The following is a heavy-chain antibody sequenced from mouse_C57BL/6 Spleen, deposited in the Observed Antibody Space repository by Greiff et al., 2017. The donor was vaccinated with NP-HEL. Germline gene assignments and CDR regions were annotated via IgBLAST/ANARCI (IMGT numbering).Heavy chain of an antibody. J-gene: IGHJ4*01. CDR2: INPYNGDT. D-gene: IGHD2-4*01. CDR1: GYSFTGYF. CDR3: ARLYDYDDYAMDY. Sequence: EVKVEESGPELVKPGDSVKISCKASGYSFTGYFMNWVMQSHGKSLEWIGRINPYNGDTFYNQKFKGKATLTVDKSSSTAHMELRSLTSEDSAVYYCARLYDYDDYAMDYWGQGTSVTVSS. V-gene: IGHV1-20*01.